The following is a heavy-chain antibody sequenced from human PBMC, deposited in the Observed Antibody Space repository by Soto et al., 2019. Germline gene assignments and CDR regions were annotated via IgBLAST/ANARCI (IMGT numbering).Heavy chain of an antibody. Sequence: PSETLSLTCTVSGGSISSGDYYWSWIRQPPGKGLEWIGYIYYSGSTYYNPSLKSRVTISVDTSKNQFSLKLSSVTAADTAVYYCARDRPGYCSSTSCYLFNWPPPSGWFDPWSQGSLVTVSS. CDR2: IYYSGST. J-gene: IGHJ5*02. V-gene: IGHV4-30-4*01. CDR1: GGSISSGDYY. D-gene: IGHD2-2*01. CDR3: ARDRPGYCSSTSCYLFNWPPPSGWFDP.